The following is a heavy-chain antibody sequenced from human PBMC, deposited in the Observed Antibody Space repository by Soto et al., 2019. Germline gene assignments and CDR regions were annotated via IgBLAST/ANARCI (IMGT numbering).Heavy chain of an antibody. D-gene: IGHD2-15*01. J-gene: IGHJ4*02. V-gene: IGHV4-59*08. CDR3: ARQMLGYCSGGSCPFDY. CDR1: GGSISSYY. CDR2: IYYSGST. Sequence: QVQLQESGPGLVKPSETLSLTCTVSGGSISSYYWSWIRQPPGKGLEWIGYIYYSGSTNYNPSLKSRVTISVDTSKNQVSLKLSSVTAADTAVYYCARQMLGYCSGGSCPFDYWGQGTLVTVSS.